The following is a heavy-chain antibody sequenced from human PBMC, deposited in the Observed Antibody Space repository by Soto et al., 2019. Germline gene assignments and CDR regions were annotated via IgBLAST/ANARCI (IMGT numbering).Heavy chain of an antibody. CDR2: IIPILGIA. CDR3: ESSTYDWNDDDAFDI. V-gene: IGHV1-69*02. CDR1: VCTFSNYT. J-gene: IGHJ3*02. Sequence: ASVSVSCKSSVCTFSNYTMSRVRQAPGQGLEWMGKIIPILGIASYAQKFQGRVTITEDKSTSKAYMELSSLRSEDMSLYSCESSTYDWNDDDAFDIWGQGTMVTVSS. D-gene: IGHD1-20*01.